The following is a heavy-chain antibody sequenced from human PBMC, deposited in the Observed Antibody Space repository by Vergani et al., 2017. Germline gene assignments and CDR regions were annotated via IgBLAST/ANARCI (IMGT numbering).Heavy chain of an antibody. CDR2: IIPIFGTA. D-gene: IGHD5-12*01. CDR1: GGTFSSYA. CDR3: ARDSLTRGYSGYDRSPHNWFDP. V-gene: IGHV1-69*01. J-gene: IGHJ5*02. Sequence: QVQLVQSGAEVKKPGSSVKVSCKASGGTFSSYAISWVRQAPGQGLEWMGGIIPIFGTANYAQKFQGRVTITADEDTSTAYMELSSLRSEDTAVYYCARDSLTRGYSGYDRSPHNWFDPWGQGTLVTVSS.